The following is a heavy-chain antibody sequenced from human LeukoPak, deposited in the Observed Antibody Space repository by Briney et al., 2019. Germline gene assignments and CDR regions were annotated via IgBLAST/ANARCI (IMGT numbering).Heavy chain of an antibody. CDR3: AKDLNYGDGRWEFDP. J-gene: IGHJ5*02. Sequence: PGGSLRLSCAASGFTFGGFTMAWVRQTPGKGLEWLSGILADADGGRTYYADSVKGRFTIYRDNSKDTLYLQMNNLGADDTAAYFCAKDLNYGDGRWEFDPWGQGTLVTV. V-gene: IGHV3-23*01. D-gene: IGHD4-17*01. CDR2: ILADADGGRT. CDR1: GFTFGGFT.